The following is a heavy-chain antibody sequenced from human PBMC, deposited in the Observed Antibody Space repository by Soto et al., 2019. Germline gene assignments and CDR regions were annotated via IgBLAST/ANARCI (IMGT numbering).Heavy chain of an antibody. CDR1: GFTFSSYG. J-gene: IGHJ6*02. Sequence: PGGSLRLSCAASGFTFSSYGMHWVRQAPGKGLEWVAVIWYDGSNKYYADSVKGRFTISRDNSKNTLYLQMNSLRAEDTAVYYCARSGMVGKGTWHYYYGMDVWGQGTTVTVSS. CDR3: ARSGMVGKGTWHYYYGMDV. D-gene: IGHD1-26*01. CDR2: IWYDGSNK. V-gene: IGHV3-33*01.